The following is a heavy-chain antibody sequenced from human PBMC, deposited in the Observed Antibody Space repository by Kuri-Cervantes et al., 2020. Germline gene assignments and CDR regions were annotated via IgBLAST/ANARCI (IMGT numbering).Heavy chain of an antibody. CDR3: ATGPAYCSSTSCLSFDY. D-gene: IGHD2-2*01. CDR1: GYTFTSYG. CDR2: ISAYNGNT. J-gene: IGHJ4*02. V-gene: IGHV1-18*01. Sequence: ASVKVSCKASGYTFTSYGISWVRQAPGQGLEWMGWISAYNGNTNYAQKLQGRVTMTTDTSTSTAYMELSSLRSEDTAVYYCATGPAYCSSTSCLSFDYWGQGTLVTVSS.